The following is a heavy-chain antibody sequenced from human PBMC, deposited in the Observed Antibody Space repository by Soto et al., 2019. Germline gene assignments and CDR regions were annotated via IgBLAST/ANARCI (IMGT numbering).Heavy chain of an antibody. J-gene: IGHJ4*02. CDR3: ARAPRGYSSGWYLGYYFDY. CDR1: GGSISSYY. Sequence: VQLQESGPGLGKPSETLSLTCTVSGGSISSYYWSWIRQPPGKGLEWIGYIYYSGSTNYNPSLKRRVTISVDTSKNQFSLKLSSVTAADTAVYYCARAPRGYSSGWYLGYYFDYWGQGTLVTVSS. CDR2: IYYSGST. D-gene: IGHD6-19*01. V-gene: IGHV4-59*01.